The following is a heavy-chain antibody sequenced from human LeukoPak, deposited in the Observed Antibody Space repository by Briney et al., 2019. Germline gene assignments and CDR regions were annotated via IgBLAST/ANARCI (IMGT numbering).Heavy chain of an antibody. Sequence: PSETLSLTCTVSGGSISSGSYYWSWIRQPAGKGLEWIGRIYTSGSTNYNPSLKSRVTISVDTSKNQFSLKLSSVTAADTAVYYCASGASGSYYNTFDYWGQGTLVTVSS. J-gene: IGHJ4*02. CDR1: GGSISSGSYY. D-gene: IGHD3-10*01. V-gene: IGHV4-61*02. CDR3: ASGASGSYYNTFDY. CDR2: IYTSGST.